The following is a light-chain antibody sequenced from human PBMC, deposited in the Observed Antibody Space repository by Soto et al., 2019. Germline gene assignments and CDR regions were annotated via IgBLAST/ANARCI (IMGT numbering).Light chain of an antibody. CDR1: TSNIGSGYD. V-gene: IGLV1-40*01. Sequence: QSVLTQPPLVSGAPGQGVTISCTGSTSNIGSGYDVHWYQQVPGLAPKLLIYANINRPSGVPDRFSGSKSGTSASLAITGLQAEDEADYYCQSYDNSLSGWVFGGGTKLTVL. CDR2: ANI. J-gene: IGLJ2*01. CDR3: QSYDNSLSGWV.